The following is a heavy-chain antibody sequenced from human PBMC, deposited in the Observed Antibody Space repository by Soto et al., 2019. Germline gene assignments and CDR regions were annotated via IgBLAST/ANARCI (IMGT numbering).Heavy chain of an antibody. CDR3: ARGSRSSPWMVRFPQNKSWFDP. V-gene: IGHV4-59*01. CDR2: IYYSGNT. D-gene: IGHD6-6*01. CDR1: GGSISSYY. Sequence: PSETLSLTCPVSGGSISSYYWSWNRQPPGKGLEWIGYIYYSGNTNYNPSRKSRVTISVDTSKNQSSLKLRSVTAADTAVYYCARGSRSSPWMVRFPQNKSWFDPWGQGTLVTVS. J-gene: IGHJ5*02.